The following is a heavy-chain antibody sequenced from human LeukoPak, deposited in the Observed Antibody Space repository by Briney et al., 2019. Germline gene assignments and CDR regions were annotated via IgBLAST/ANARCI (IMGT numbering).Heavy chain of an antibody. D-gene: IGHD6-6*01. CDR2: INHSGST. CDR3: ARDSSSSSEYYYYYMDV. CDR1: GGSFSGYY. Sequence: PSETLSLTCAVYGGSFSGYYWSWIRQPPGKGLEWIGEINHSGSTNYNPSLKSRVTISVDTSKNQFSLKLSSVTAADTAVYYCARDSSSSSEYYYYYMDVWGKGTTVTVSS. J-gene: IGHJ6*03. V-gene: IGHV4-34*01.